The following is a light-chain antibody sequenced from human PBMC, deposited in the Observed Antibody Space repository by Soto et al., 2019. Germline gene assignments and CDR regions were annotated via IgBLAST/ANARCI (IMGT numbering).Light chain of an antibody. CDR1: SSDVGDYNY. J-gene: IGLJ1*01. Sequence: QSALTQPPSASGSPGQSVTISCTGTSSDVGDYNYVSWYQQHPGKAPKLMIYEVSKRPSGVPDRFSGSKSGNTASLTVSGLQAEYEADYYCSSFAGSTPYVFGTGTKLTVL. V-gene: IGLV2-8*01. CDR2: EVS. CDR3: SSFAGSTPYV.